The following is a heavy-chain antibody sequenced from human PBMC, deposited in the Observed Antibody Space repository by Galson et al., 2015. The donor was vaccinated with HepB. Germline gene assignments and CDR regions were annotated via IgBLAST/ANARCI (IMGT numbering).Heavy chain of an antibody. D-gene: IGHD3-22*01. CDR3: ARRGYYSQYFQH. CDR1: GGSISSYY. V-gene: IGHV4-59*08. J-gene: IGHJ1*01. Sequence: ETLSLTCTVSGGSISSYYWSWIRQPPGKGLEWIGYIYYSGSTNYNPSLKSRVTISVDTSKNQFSLKLSSVTAADTAVYYCARRGYYSQYFQHWGQGTLVTVSS. CDR2: IYYSGST.